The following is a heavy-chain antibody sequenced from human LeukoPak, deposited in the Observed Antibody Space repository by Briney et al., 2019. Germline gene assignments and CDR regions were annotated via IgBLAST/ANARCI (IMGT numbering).Heavy chain of an antibody. CDR2: IYTSGST. CDR3: ARVVVGSKTARPMGVPIDY. CDR1: GGSISSYY. D-gene: IGHD6-6*01. V-gene: IGHV4-4*07. J-gene: IGHJ4*02. Sequence: SETLSLTCTVSGGSISSYYWSWVRQPAGKGLEWIGRIYTSGSTNYNPSLKSRVTMSVDTSKNQFSLKLSSMTAADTAVYYCARVVVGSKTARPMGVPIDYCGQGTLVTVSS.